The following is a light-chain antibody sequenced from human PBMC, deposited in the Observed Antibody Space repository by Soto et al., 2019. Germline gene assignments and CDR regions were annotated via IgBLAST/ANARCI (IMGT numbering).Light chain of an antibody. V-gene: IGKV3-20*01. CDR3: QQNGDYVPSRYS. J-gene: IGKJ2*03. CDR2: ATA. Sequence: EIVLTQSPGTLSLSPGDRVTLSCRASQSVSSNYLAWYQQKPGQAPRLLIYATASRATGIPDRFSGSGSGTDITLTISRLEPEYFAMYDCQQNGDYVPSRYSCGQGTRLEI. CDR1: QSVSSNY.